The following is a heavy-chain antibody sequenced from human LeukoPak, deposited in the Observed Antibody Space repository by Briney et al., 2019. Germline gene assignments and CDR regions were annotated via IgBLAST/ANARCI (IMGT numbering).Heavy chain of an antibody. V-gene: IGHV3-30*02. D-gene: IGHD6-13*01. CDR3: ARVLGIAAPPDV. J-gene: IGHJ6*04. Sequence: PGGSLRLSCAASGFTFSNYGMHWVRQAPGKGLEWVAFIRYDGSHKYYEDSLKGRFTISRDNAKNSLYLQMNSLRAEDTALYYCARVLGIAAPPDVWGKGTTVTVSS. CDR2: IRYDGSHK. CDR1: GFTFSNYG.